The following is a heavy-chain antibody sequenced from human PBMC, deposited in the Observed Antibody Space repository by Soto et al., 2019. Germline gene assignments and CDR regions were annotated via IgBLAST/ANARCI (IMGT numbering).Heavy chain of an antibody. CDR1: GYTFTGYY. CDR2: INPNSGGT. CDR3: ARSYYYDRSGKQPHYYYGMDV. J-gene: IGHJ6*02. D-gene: IGHD3-22*01. V-gene: IGHV1-2*04. Sequence: ASVKVSCKASGYTFTGYYMHWVRQAPGQGLEWMGWINPNSGGTNYAQKFQGWVTMTRDTSISTAYMELSRLRSDDTAVYYCARSYYYDRSGKQPHYYYGMDVWGQGTKVTVAS.